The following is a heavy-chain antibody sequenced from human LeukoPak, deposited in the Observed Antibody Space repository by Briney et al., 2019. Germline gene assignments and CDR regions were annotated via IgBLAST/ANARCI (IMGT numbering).Heavy chain of an antibody. D-gene: IGHD1-26*01. CDR2: IIPIFGTA. Sequence: GASVKVSCKASGGTFSSYAISWVRQAPGQGLEWMGGIIPIFGTANYAQKSQGRVTITADESTSTAYMELSSLRSEDTAVYYCARRRSGSYVYYFDYWGQGTLVTVSS. J-gene: IGHJ4*02. CDR3: ARRRSGSYVYYFDY. CDR1: GGTFSSYA. V-gene: IGHV1-69*13.